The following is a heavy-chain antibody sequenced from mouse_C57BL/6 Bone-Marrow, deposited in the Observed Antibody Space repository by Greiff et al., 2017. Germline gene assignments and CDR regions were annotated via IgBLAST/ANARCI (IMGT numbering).Heavy chain of an antibody. CDR2: IYPGSGST. CDR1: GYTFTSYW. D-gene: IGHD3-1*01. V-gene: IGHV1-55*01. Sequence: VKLQQPGAELVKPGASVKMSCKASGYTFTSYWITWVKQRPGQGLEWIGDIYPGSGSTNYNEKFKSKATLTVDTSSSTAYMQLSSLTSEDSAVYYCASTYRDYAMDYWGQGTSVTVSS. J-gene: IGHJ4*01. CDR3: ASTYRDYAMDY.